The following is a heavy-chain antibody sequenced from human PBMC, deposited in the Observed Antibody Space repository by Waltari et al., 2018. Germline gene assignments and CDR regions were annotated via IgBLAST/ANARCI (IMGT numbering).Heavy chain of an antibody. CDR3: ARVGRYSHGYTYYFDF. CDR2: VNYSGDT. V-gene: IGHV4-34*02. Sequence: QVQLQQWGAGLLKPSETLSLTCAVFGGSFTDHRWTWIRQPPGKGLEWIGEVNYSGDTKYSPSFKSRVAISVDMSRKEISLKLTSVTAADTAVYYCARVGRYSHGYTYYFDFWGQGALVSVS. D-gene: IGHD5-18*01. J-gene: IGHJ4*02. CDR1: GGSFTDHR.